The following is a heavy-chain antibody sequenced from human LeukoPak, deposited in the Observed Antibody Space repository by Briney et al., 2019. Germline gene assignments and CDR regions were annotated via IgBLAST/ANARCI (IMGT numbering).Heavy chain of an antibody. CDR3: AKDGERGSYSYFDY. V-gene: IGHV3-23*01. CDR2: ISGSTGST. Sequence: GGSLRLSCAASGFTFSSYAMSWVRQAPGKGLEWVSAISGSTGSTYYADSVKGRFIISRDNSKNTLYLQMKSLGAEDTAVYYCAKDGERGSYSYFDYWGQGTLVTVSS. CDR1: GFTFSSYA. D-gene: IGHD1-26*01. J-gene: IGHJ4*02.